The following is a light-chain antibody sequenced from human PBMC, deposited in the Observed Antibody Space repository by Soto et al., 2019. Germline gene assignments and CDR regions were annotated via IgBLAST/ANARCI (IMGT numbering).Light chain of an antibody. Sequence: QSVLTQPPSVSAAPGQKVTLSCSGSSSNIENNYVSWYQQLPGTAPKLLIYDSDKRSSEIPDRFSGSKSGTSAALGITGLQTGDEADYYCGAWDSSLNVLLFGGGTKLTVL. CDR2: DSD. CDR3: GAWDSSLNVLL. CDR1: SSNIENNY. V-gene: IGLV1-51*01. J-gene: IGLJ2*01.